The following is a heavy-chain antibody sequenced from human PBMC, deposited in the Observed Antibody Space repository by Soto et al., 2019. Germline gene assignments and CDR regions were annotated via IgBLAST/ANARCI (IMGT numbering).Heavy chain of an antibody. CDR2: FDPEDGET. V-gene: IGHV1-24*01. Sequence: ASVKVSCKVSGYTLTELSMHWVRQAPGKGLEWMGGFDPEDGETIYAQKFQGRVIMTEDTSTDTAYMELSSLRSEDTAVYYCATETKYDILTGYFVSQYYYGMDVWGQGTTVTVSS. J-gene: IGHJ6*02. CDR3: ATETKYDILTGYFVSQYYYGMDV. CDR1: GYTLTELS. D-gene: IGHD3-9*01.